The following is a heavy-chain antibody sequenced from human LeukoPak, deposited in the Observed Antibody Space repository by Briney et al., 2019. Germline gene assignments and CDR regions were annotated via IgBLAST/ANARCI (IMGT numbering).Heavy chain of an antibody. CDR3: AKGRGSGWFVSEY. J-gene: IGHJ4*02. CDR2: FGGSGGNT. D-gene: IGHD6-19*01. CDR1: GFTFSSYA. V-gene: IGHV3-23*01. Sequence: GGSLRLSCAASGFTFSSYAMSWVRQAPGKGLEWLSTFGGSGGNTYYADSVKGRFTISRDNSKNTLYQQMNSLRTEDTAVYYCAKGRGSGWFVSEYWGQGTQVAVSS.